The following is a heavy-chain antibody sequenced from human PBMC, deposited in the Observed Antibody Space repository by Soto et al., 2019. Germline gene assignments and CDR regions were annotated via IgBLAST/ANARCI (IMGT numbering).Heavy chain of an antibody. CDR1: GGSFSGYY. CDR3: ARLRYFDWLLYMDV. J-gene: IGHJ6*03. D-gene: IGHD3-9*01. CDR2: IYYSGST. Sequence: PSETLSLTCAVYGGSFSGYYWSWIRQPPGKGLEWIGYIYYSGSTNYNPSLKSRVTISVDTSKNQFSLKLSSVTAADTAVYYCARLRYFDWLLYMDVWGKGTTVTVSS. V-gene: IGHV4-59*08.